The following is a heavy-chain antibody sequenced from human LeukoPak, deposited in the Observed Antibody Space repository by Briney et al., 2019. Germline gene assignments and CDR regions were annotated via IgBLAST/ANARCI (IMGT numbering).Heavy chain of an antibody. CDR1: GGSISSYY. J-gene: IGHJ6*03. CDR3: ARETYYDVLTGALNYYYYYMDV. V-gene: IGHV4-59*01. CDR2: IYYSGST. D-gene: IGHD3-9*01. Sequence: SETLSLTCTVSGGSISSYYWSWIRQPPGKGLEWIGYIYYSGSTNYNPSLKSRVTISVDTSKNQFSLKLSSVTAADTAVYYCARETYYDVLTGALNYYYYYMDVWGKGTTVTVSS.